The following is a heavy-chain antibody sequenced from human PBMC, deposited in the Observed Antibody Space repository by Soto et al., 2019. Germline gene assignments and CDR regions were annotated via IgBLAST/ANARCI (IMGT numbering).Heavy chain of an antibody. CDR1: GFTFTNYW. J-gene: IGHJ3*02. Sequence: EVQLVESGGDLVQPGGSLRLSCVASGFTSGFTFTNYWMHWVRQAPGKGLVWVSRVDNHGSDTIYADSVKGRFTVSRDNARNTLFLQMNSLRVDDTAMYYCARGSFDHAFDIWGQGTMVTVSS. CDR2: VDNHGSDT. V-gene: IGHV3-74*01. CDR3: ARGSFDHAFDI. D-gene: IGHD3-9*01.